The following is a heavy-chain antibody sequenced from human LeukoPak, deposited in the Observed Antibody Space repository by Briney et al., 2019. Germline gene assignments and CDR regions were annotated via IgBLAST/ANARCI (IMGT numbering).Heavy chain of an antibody. V-gene: IGHV1-2*02. CDR3: ARASHGWYFDL. Sequence: ASVKVSCKASGYTFTSYGISWVRQAPGQGLEWMGWINPNSGGTNYAQKFQGRVTMTRDTSISTAYMELSRLRSDDTAVYYCARASHGWYFDLWGRGTLVTVSS. CDR2: INPNSGGT. D-gene: IGHD6-6*01. CDR1: GYTFTSYG. J-gene: IGHJ2*01.